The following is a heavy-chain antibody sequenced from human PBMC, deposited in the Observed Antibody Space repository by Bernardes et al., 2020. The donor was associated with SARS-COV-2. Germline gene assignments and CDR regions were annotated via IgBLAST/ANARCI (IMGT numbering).Heavy chain of an antibody. CDR3: ARSGRGDYYYGMDV. CDR1: GHTFRNYA. CDR2: INGGNGYT. V-gene: IGHV1-3*01. J-gene: IGHJ6*02. D-gene: IGHD1-26*01. Sequence: ASVKVSCKASGHTFRNYAMHWVRQAPGQGLEWMGWINGGNGYTEYSQNFQGRVTITGDTSASTTSMELSSLTFEDTAVYYCARSGRGDYYYGMDVWGQGTTVTVSS.